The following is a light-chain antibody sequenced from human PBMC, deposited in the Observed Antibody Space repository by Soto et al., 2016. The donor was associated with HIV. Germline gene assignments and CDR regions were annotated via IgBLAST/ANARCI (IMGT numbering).Light chain of an antibody. Sequence: SSELTQDPAVSVALGQTVTITCQGDSLRTYYANWFQQKPGQAPVLLIFGKNNRPSEIPDRFSGSSSGNTASLTITGAQAEDEADYFCNSRDSSVDHLVFGGGTKLTVL. J-gene: IGLJ3*02. V-gene: IGLV3-19*01. CDR3: NSRDSSVDHLV. CDR2: GKN. CDR1: SLRTYY.